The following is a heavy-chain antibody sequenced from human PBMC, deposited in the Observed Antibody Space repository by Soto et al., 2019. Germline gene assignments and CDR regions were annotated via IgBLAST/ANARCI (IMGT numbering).Heavy chain of an antibody. CDR1: GGSISSYY. D-gene: IGHD3-10*01. V-gene: IGHV4-59*08. CDR3: ARIRSYYYGSGSHRYFDY. J-gene: IGHJ4*02. CDR2: IYYSGST. Sequence: SETLSLTCTVSGGSISSYYWSWIRQPPGKGLEWIGYIYYSGSTNYNPSLKSRVTISVDTSKNQFSLKLSSVTAADTAVYYCARIRSYYYGSGSHRYFDYWGQGTLVTVSS.